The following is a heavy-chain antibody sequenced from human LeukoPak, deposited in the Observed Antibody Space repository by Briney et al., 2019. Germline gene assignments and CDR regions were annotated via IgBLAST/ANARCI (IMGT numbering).Heavy chain of an antibody. J-gene: IGHJ4*02. CDR2: IYYSGST. D-gene: IGHD2-2*01. Sequence: SETLSLTCTASGGSISSYYWSWIRQPPGKGLEWIGYIYYSGSTNYNPSLKSRVTISVDTSKNQFSLKLSSVTAADTAVYYCARGGGGVVVPAATFDYWGQGTLVTVSS. CDR3: ARGGGGVVVPAATFDY. V-gene: IGHV4-59*01. CDR1: GGSISSYY.